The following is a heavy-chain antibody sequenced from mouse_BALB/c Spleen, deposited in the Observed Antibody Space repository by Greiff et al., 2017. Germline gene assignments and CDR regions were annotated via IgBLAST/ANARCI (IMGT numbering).Heavy chain of an antibody. CDR1: GFNIKDTY. J-gene: IGHJ2*01. Sequence: VQLKESGAELVKPGASVKLSCTASGFNIKDTYMHWVKQRPEQGLEWIGRIDPANGNTKYDPKFQGKATITADTSSNTAYLQLSSLTSEDTAVYYCYYYRYDEGYWGQGTTLTVSS. D-gene: IGHD2-14*01. CDR3: YYYRYDEGY. CDR2: IDPANGNT. V-gene: IGHV14-3*02.